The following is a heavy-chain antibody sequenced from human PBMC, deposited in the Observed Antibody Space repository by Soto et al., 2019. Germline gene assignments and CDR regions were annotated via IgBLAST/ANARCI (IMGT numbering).Heavy chain of an antibody. CDR2: IKIKVEGDTA. V-gene: IGHV3-15*01. Sequence: EVQLVESGGGLVKPGGSLRLSCAASGFTFSDTWMNWVRQAPGKGLEWVGRIKIKVEGDTADYAAPVKGRFTISRDDSKNTLYLQMDSLKTEDTAVYYCSTLDQMLSYHFYYMDVWGRGTTVTVSS. CDR3: STLDQMLSYHFYYMDV. J-gene: IGHJ6*03. D-gene: IGHD2-2*01. CDR1: GFTFSDTW.